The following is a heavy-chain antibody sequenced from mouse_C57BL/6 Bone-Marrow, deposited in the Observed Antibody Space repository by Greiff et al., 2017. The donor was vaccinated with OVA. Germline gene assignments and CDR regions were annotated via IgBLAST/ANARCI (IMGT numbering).Heavy chain of an antibody. J-gene: IGHJ1*03. CDR3: ARSDYYGSTPYWYFDV. D-gene: IGHD1-1*01. CDR2: INPGSGGT. CDR1: GYAFTNYL. Sequence: VQLQQSGAELVRPGTSVKVSCKASGYAFTNYLIEWVKQRPGQGLEWIGVINPGSGGTNYNEKFKGKETLTADKSSSTAYMQLSSLTSEDSAVYFCARSDYYGSTPYWYFDVWGTGTTVTVSS. V-gene: IGHV1-54*01.